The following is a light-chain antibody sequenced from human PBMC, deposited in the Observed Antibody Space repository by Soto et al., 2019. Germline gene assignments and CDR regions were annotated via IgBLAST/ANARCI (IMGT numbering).Light chain of an antibody. CDR2: ATS. Sequence: EIVLMQSPGTLSLSPGEGATLSCRASQSVNNNYLDWYQQRPGQAPTVLIFATSRPATGVPDRFSGSGSGTDFTLRISRVEPDDFAVYYCQQYGSSQFTFGPGTKVNIK. J-gene: IGKJ3*01. CDR1: QSVNNNY. CDR3: QQYGSSQFT. V-gene: IGKV3-20*01.